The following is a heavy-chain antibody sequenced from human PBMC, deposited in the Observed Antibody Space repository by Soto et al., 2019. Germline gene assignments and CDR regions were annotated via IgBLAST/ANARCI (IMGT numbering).Heavy chain of an antibody. CDR3: PTHNITGLFDY. Sequence: SETLSLTCAVYGGSFSGYYWTWIRQPPGTGLEWIGEINHSGSTNYNPSLKRRVTISVDTSKNQFSLTLTSVTASDPALYYCPTHNITGLFDYWGQGTLVTLSS. CDR2: INHSGST. V-gene: IGHV4-34*01. CDR1: GGSFSGYY. D-gene: IGHD1-1*01. J-gene: IGHJ4*02.